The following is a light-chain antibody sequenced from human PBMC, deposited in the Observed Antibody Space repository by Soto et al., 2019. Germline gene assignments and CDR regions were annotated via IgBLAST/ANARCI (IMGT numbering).Light chain of an antibody. CDR1: SSNIGAGSD. CDR2: SNT. CDR3: QSYDSSLTGSV. V-gene: IGLV1-40*01. J-gene: IGLJ3*02. Sequence: QLVLTQPPSVSGAPGQRVTISCTGSSSNIGAGSDVHWYQQLPGTAPKLLIYSNTNRPSGVPDRFSGSKSGTSASLAIAGLQAGDEADYYCQSYDSSLTGSVFGGGTKLTVL.